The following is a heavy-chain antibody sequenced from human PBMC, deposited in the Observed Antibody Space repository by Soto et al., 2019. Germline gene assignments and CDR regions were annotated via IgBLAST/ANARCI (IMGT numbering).Heavy chain of an antibody. V-gene: IGHV3-64*02. CDR3: AREKYSSGWFYFYY. CDR1: GFTFSSYA. J-gene: IGHJ4*02. CDR2: ISSNGGST. Sequence: EVQLVESGEGLVQPGGSLRLSCAASGFTFSSYAMHWVRQAPGKGLEYVSAISSNGGSTYYADSVKGRFTISRDNSKNTLYLQMGSLRAEDMAVYYCAREKYSSGWFYFYYWGQGTLVTVSS. D-gene: IGHD6-19*01.